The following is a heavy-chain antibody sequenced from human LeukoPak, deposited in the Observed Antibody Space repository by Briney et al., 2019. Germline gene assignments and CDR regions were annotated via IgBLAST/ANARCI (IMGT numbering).Heavy chain of an antibody. D-gene: IGHD3-16*02. CDR1: GFTFSSYE. Sequence: GGSLRLSCAAPGFTFSSYEMNWVRQAPGKGLEWVSYISSSGSTIYYADSVKGRFTISRDNAKNSLYLQMNSLRAEDTAVYYCASALRSSPGAFDIWGQGTMVTVSS. J-gene: IGHJ3*02. V-gene: IGHV3-48*03. CDR2: ISSSGSTI. CDR3: ASALRSSPGAFDI.